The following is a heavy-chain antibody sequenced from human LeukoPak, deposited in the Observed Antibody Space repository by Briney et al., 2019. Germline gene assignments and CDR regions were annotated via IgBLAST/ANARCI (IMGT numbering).Heavy chain of an antibody. CDR1: GFTFRNHG. V-gene: IGHV3-33*01. CDR2: IWYDGSTK. Sequence: PGGSLRLSCAASGFTFRNHGMHWVRQAPGKGLEWVAVIWYDGSTKYYADSVKGRFTISRDNSKNTVYLQMNSLRAEDTAVYYCARGVFAGDLLTGYWYFDLWGRGTLVTVSS. D-gene: IGHD1-20*01. CDR3: ARGVFAGDLLTGYWYFDL. J-gene: IGHJ2*01.